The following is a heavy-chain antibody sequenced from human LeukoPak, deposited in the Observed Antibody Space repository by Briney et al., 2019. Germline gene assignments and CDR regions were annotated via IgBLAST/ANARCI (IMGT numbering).Heavy chain of an antibody. D-gene: IGHD3-22*01. J-gene: IGHJ4*02. CDR2: ISYDGSSK. CDR1: GFTFSSYA. CDR3: ARDRSSSGYFFDY. Sequence: GGSLRLSCAASGFTFSSYAIHWVRQAPGKGLEGVAVISYDGSSKYYADSVKGRFTISRDKSKNTLYLQMNSLGAEDTAVYYCARDRSSSGYFFDYWGQGTLVTVSS. V-gene: IGHV3-30*04.